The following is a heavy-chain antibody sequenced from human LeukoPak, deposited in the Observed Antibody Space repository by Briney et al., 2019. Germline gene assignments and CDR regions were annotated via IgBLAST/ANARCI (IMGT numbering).Heavy chain of an antibody. Sequence: GGSLRLSCPASGFTFRSLGMHWVRQAPGKGLEWVAFVENDGTTKYYADSVRGRFSISRDNAKNSLYLQMNSLRAEDTAVYYCARDLHYYDSSGPGNPWGQGTLVTVSS. CDR3: ARDLHYYDSSGPGNP. J-gene: IGHJ5*02. CDR2: VENDGTTK. CDR1: GFTFRSLG. V-gene: IGHV3-30*12. D-gene: IGHD3-22*01.